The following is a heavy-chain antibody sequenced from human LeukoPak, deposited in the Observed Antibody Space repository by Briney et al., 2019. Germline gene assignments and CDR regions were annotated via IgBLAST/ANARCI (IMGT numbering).Heavy chain of an antibody. CDR3: LTEGGAGY. J-gene: IGHJ4*02. CDR2: IDRDGSVT. CDR1: GFMFRSYR. D-gene: IGHD1-14*01. Sequence: GGSLRLSCAASGFMFRSYRVQWVRQAAGKGLVWVSRIDRDGSVTIYADSVKGRFTISRDNAKNTLYLQMNSLRVEDTAVYYCLTEGGAGYWGQGTLVTVSS. V-gene: IGHV3-74*01.